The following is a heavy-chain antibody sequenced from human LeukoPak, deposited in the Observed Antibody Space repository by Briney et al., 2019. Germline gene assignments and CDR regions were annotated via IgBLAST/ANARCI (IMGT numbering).Heavy chain of an antibody. CDR3: AKGNAYSDYYMDV. Sequence: GGSLRLSCAASGFTVSSNYMSWVRQAPGKGLDWVSVIYSDGNTYYADSVKGRFTISRDNSKNSLYLQMNSLRTEDTALYYCAKGNAYSDYYMDVWGKGTTVTVSS. J-gene: IGHJ6*03. D-gene: IGHD1-1*01. CDR1: GFTVSSNY. CDR2: IYSDGNT. V-gene: IGHV3-53*05.